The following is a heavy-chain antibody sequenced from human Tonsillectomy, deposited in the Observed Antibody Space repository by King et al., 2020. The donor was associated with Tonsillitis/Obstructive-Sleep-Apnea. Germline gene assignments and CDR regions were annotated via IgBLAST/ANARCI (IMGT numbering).Heavy chain of an antibody. CDR2: INAGNGNT. J-gene: IGHJ6*03. CDR1: GYTFTSYA. CDR3: ARVSEDSSRWSYYYYYMDV. V-gene: IGHV1-3*01. Sequence: VQLVQSGAEVKKPGASVKVSCKASGYTFTSYAMHWVRQAPGQRLEWMGWINAGNGNTKYSQKFQGRVTITRDTSASTAYMELSSLRSEYTAVYYLARVSEDSSRWSYYYYYMDVWGKGTTVTVSS. D-gene: IGHD6-13*01.